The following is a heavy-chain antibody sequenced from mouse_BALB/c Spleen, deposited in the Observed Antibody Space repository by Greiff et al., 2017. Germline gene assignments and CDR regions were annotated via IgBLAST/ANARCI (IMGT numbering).Heavy chain of an antibody. J-gene: IGHJ3*01. CDR2: IYPGDGDT. CDR1: GYAFSSYW. Sequence: QVQLKQSGAELVRPGSSVKISCKASGYAFSSYWMNWVKQRPGQGLEWIGQIYPGDGDTNYNGKFKGKATLTADKSSSTAYMQLSSLTSEDSAVYFCAVYYGYGAWFAYWGQGTLVTVSA. V-gene: IGHV1-80*01. CDR3: AVYYGYGAWFAY. D-gene: IGHD2-2*01.